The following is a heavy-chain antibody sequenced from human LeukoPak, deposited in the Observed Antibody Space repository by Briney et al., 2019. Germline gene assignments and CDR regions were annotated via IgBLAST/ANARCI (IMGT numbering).Heavy chain of an antibody. CDR3: ARDPPGYSGYGLFDP. J-gene: IGHJ5*02. D-gene: IGHD5-12*01. V-gene: IGHV1-69*01. Sequence: ASGKVASMAAAGTPSSYAISWVRPAPEEGIEWMGGIIPIFATANYAQKFQGRVTITADESTSTAYMELSSLGSEDTAVYYCARDPPGYSGYGLFDPWGQGTLVTVSS. CDR2: IIPIFATA. CDR1: AGTPSSYA.